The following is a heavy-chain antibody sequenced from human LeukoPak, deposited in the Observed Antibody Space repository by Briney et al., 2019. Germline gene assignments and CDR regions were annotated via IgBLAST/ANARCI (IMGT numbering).Heavy chain of an antibody. V-gene: IGHV3-7*01. D-gene: IGHD3-16*01. CDR3: ARDAYTRASDS. J-gene: IGHJ5*01. CDR2: MNQDGSNI. Sequence: AGGSLRLSCAASGFRFRDYWMTWVRQAPGRGLEWVANMNQDGSNIKYGDSVKGRFTISRDNAKNSLYLQMDSLRVDDTAVYYCARDAYTRASDSWGQGTLVTISS. CDR1: GFRFRDYW.